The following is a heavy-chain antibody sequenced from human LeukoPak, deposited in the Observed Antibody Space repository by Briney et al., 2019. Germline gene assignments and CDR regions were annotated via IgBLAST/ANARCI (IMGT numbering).Heavy chain of an antibody. CDR2: IYYSGST. Sequence: PSESLSLTCTVSGGSISSSSYYWGWIRQPPGKGLEWIGSIYYSGSTYYNPSLKSRVTISVDTSKNQFSLKLSSVTAADTAVYYCARQVWFGELQLDYWGQGTLVTVSS. J-gene: IGHJ4*02. D-gene: IGHD3-10*01. V-gene: IGHV4-39*07. CDR3: ARQVWFGELQLDY. CDR1: GGSISSSSYY.